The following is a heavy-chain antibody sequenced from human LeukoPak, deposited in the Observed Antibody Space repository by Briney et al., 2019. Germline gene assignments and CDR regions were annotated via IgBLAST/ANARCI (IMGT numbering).Heavy chain of an antibody. CDR1: GGSFSGYY. V-gene: IGHV4-34*01. Sequence: SETLSLTCAVYGGSFSGYYWSWIRQPPGKGLEWIGEINHSGSTNYNPSLKNRVTIAVDTSKNQFSLKLSSVTAADTAVYYCARGYPQGAGTTSPYFDYWGQGTLVTVSS. D-gene: IGHD1-7*01. J-gene: IGHJ4*02. CDR3: ARGYPQGAGTTSPYFDY. CDR2: INHSGST.